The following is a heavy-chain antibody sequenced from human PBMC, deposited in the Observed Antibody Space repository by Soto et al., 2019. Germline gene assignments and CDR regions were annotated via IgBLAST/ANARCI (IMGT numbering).Heavy chain of an antibody. V-gene: IGHV4-59*01. Sequence: SETLSLTCTVSGGSISSYYWSWIRQPPGKGLEWIGYIYYSGSTNYNPSLKSRVTISVDTSKNQFSLKLSSVTAADTAVYYCARGDYYDSSGYDYYYYGMDVWGQGTTVTV. D-gene: IGHD3-22*01. CDR3: ARGDYYDSSGYDYYYYGMDV. J-gene: IGHJ6*02. CDR1: GGSISSYY. CDR2: IYYSGST.